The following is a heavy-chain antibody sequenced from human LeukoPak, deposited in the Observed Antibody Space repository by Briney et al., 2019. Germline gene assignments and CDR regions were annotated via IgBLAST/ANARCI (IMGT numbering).Heavy chain of an antibody. V-gene: IGHV5-51*03. D-gene: IGHD5-24*01. CDR2: IYPGDSDT. CDR3: ARSASSDGYNYISGMDV. Sequence: KPGESLKISCKGSGYSSTSYWIGWVRQMPGKGLEWMGIIYPGDSDTRYSPSFQGQVTISADKSISTAYLQWSSLKASDTAMYYCARSASSDGYNYISGMDVWGKGTTVTVSS. CDR1: GYSSTSYW. J-gene: IGHJ6*04.